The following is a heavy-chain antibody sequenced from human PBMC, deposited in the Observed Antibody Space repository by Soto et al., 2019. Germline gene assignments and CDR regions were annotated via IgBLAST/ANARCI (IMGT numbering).Heavy chain of an antibody. CDR1: GGSFSGYY. J-gene: IGHJ4*02. Sequence: PSETLSLTCAVYGGSFSGYYWSWTRQPPGKGLEWIGEINHSGSTNYNPSLKSRVTISVDTSKNQFSLKLSSVTAADTAVYYCARLGPRGVDYWGQGTLVTVSS. D-gene: IGHD3-10*01. CDR2: INHSGST. CDR3: ARLGPRGVDY. V-gene: IGHV4-34*01.